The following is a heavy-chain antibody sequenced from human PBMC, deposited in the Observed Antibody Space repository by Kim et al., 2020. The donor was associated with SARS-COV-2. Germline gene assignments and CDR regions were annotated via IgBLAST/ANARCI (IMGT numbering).Heavy chain of an antibody. CDR3: TRAHNIGRWAYYYYYYMDV. D-gene: IGHD5-12*01. J-gene: IGHJ6*03. CDR1: GFTFGGYA. V-gene: IGHV3-49*04. Sequence: GGSLRLSCTASGFTFGGYAMSWVRQAPGKGLEWVGFIRSKAYGGTTEYAASVKGRFTISRDDSKSIAYLQMNSLKTEDTAVYYCTRAHNIGRWAYYYYYYMDVWGKGTTVTVSS. CDR2: IRSKAYGGTT.